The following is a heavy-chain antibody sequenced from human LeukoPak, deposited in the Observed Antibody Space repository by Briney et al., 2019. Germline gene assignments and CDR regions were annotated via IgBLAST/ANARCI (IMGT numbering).Heavy chain of an antibody. CDR3: AKVGYCSGGSCPFGD. V-gene: IGHV3-48*01. CDR1: GFTFSTYS. CDR2: ISGSSSSSDGGAI. D-gene: IGHD2-15*01. Sequence: GGSLRLSCTASGFTFSTYSMNWVRQAPGRGLEWVSYISGSSSSSDGGAIQYADSVKGRFTISRDNSKNTVYLQMNSLRAEDTAVYYCAKVGYCSGGSCPFGDWGQGTLVTVSS. J-gene: IGHJ4*02.